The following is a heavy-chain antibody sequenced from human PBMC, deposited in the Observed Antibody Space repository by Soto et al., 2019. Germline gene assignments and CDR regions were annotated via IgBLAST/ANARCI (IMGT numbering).Heavy chain of an antibody. D-gene: IGHD1-1*01. CDR2: ISGSGGST. CDR1: GFTFSSYA. V-gene: IGHV3-23*01. CDR3: AKVLVQQPYYYYYYGMDV. Sequence: PGGSLRLSCAASGFTFSSYAMSWVRQAPGKGLEWVSAISGSGGSTYYADSVKGRFTISRDNSKNTLYLQMNSLRAEDTAVYYCAKVLVQQPYYYYYYGMDVWGQGTTVTVSS. J-gene: IGHJ6*02.